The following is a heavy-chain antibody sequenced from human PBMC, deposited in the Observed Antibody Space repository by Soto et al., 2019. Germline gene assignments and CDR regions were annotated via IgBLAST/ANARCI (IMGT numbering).Heavy chain of an antibody. CDR2: ILVDGRT. D-gene: IGHD2-8*02. CDR3: AKATATGGGAFDI. J-gene: IGHJ3*02. Sequence: GGSLRLSCAASGFTFSSYAMVWFRQAPGKGLEWVSTILVDGRTFYVDSVKGRFTISRDSSQNTVYLQMNSLTAGDTALYYCAKATATGGGAFDICGQGTMVTVSS. V-gene: IGHV3-23*01. CDR1: GFTFSSYA.